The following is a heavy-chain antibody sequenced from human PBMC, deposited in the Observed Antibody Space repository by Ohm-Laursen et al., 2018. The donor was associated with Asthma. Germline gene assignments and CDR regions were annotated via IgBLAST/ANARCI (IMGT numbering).Heavy chain of an antibody. CDR3: ARDYCSGGGCYYIDY. Sequence: LSLTCAASGFTFSSYNMNWVRQAQGQGLEWVSSISSSSSYIYYADSLKGRFTISRDNAKNSLYLQMNSLRAEDTAVYYCARDYCSGGGCYYIDYWGQGTLVTVSS. CDR2: ISSSSSYI. CDR1: GFTFSSYN. V-gene: IGHV3-21*01. D-gene: IGHD2-15*01. J-gene: IGHJ4*02.